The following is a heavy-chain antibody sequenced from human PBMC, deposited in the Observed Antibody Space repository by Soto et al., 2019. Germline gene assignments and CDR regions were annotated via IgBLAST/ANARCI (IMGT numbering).Heavy chain of an antibody. J-gene: IGHJ4*02. CDR3: ARWGDYYDSSALLNRVGFDY. CDR2: IYYSGST. D-gene: IGHD3-22*01. Sequence: SETLSLTCTVSGGSISSGDYYWSWIRQPPGKGLEWIGYIYYSGSTYYNPSLKSRVTISVDTSKNQFSLKLSSVTAADTAVYYCARWGDYYDSSALLNRVGFDYWGQGTLVTVSS. V-gene: IGHV4-30-4*01. CDR1: GGSISSGDYY.